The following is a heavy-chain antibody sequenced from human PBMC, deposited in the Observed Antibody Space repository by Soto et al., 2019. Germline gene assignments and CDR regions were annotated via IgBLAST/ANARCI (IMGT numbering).Heavy chain of an antibody. D-gene: IGHD3-22*01. CDR2: ISSSSSYI. J-gene: IGHJ6*02. Sequence: GSLRLSCAASGFTFSSYSMNWVRQAPGKGLEWVSSISSSSSYIYYADSVKGRFTISRDNAKNSLYLQMNSLRAEDTAVYYCARDFDTDSSCYYYYYYGMDVWGQGTTVTVSS. CDR3: ARDFDTDSSCYYYYYYGMDV. CDR1: GFTFSSYS. V-gene: IGHV3-21*01.